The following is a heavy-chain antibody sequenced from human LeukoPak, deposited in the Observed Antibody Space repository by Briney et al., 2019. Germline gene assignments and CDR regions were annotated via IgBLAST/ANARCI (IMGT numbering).Heavy chain of an antibody. CDR3: AGGDRRSPLDY. Sequence: VASVTVSFKASGYTFTIYVISWVRPAPGQGREWMGWLSAHNGNTNYAQKLQGRVTITKDTSTSTAYMQLRSLRSDDPDVYYCAGGDRRSPLDYWGRGTLVSVSS. CDR2: LSAHNGNT. J-gene: IGHJ4*02. CDR1: GYTFTIYV. V-gene: IGHV1-18*01. D-gene: IGHD3-16*01.